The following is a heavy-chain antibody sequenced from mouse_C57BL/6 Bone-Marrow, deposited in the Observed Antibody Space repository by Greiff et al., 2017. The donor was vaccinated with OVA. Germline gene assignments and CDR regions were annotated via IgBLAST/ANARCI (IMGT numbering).Heavy chain of an antibody. J-gene: IGHJ2*01. CDR3: TRSTTEGY. CDR1: GYTFTDYE. CDR2: IDPETGGT. Sequence: QVQLKESGAELVRPGASVTLSCKASGYTFTDYEMHWVKQTPVHGLEWIGAIDPETGGTAYNQKFKGKAILTADKSSSTAYMELRSLTSEDSAVYYCTRSTTEGYWGQGTTLTVSS. V-gene: IGHV1-15*01. D-gene: IGHD1-1*01.